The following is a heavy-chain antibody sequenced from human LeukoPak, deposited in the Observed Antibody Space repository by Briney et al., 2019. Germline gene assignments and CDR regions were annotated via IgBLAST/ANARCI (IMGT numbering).Heavy chain of an antibody. CDR2: IYYSGST. CDR1: GGSISSYY. J-gene: IGHJ3*02. D-gene: IGHD3-22*01. V-gene: IGHV4-59*01. Sequence: SETLSLTCTVSGGSISSYYWSWIRQPPGKGLEWIGYIYYSGSTNYNPSLKSRVTISVDTSKNQFSLKLSSVTAADKAVYYCARDHYDSSGLDAFDIWGQGTMVTVSS. CDR3: ARDHYDSSGLDAFDI.